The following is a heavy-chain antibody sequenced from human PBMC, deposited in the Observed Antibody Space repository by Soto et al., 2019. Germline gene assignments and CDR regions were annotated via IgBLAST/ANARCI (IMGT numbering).Heavy chain of an antibody. CDR3: ARESTVDLAGY. Sequence: GGSLRLSCAASGFSSSTYWMSWVRQAPGKGLEWVANINRDGSAKNYVDSVKGRFTISRDNAKNSLYLQMNSLRAEDTAVYYCARESTVDLAGYWGQGILVTVSS. J-gene: IGHJ4*02. V-gene: IGHV3-7*01. D-gene: IGHD5-12*01. CDR2: INRDGSAK. CDR1: GFSSSTYW.